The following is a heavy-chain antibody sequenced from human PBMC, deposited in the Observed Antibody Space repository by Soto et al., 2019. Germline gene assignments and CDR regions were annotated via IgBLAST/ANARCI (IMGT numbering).Heavy chain of an antibody. J-gene: IGHJ6*02. CDR1: GFTFSSYS. Sequence: GSLRLSCAASGFTFSSYSMNWVRQAPGKGLEWVSYISSSSSTIYYADSVKGRFTISRDNAKNSLYLQMNSLRDEDTAVYYCARDFGYYGSGSYWDYYYGMDVWGQGTTVTAP. CDR3: ARDFGYYGSGSYWDYYYGMDV. CDR2: ISSSSSTI. V-gene: IGHV3-48*02. D-gene: IGHD3-10*01.